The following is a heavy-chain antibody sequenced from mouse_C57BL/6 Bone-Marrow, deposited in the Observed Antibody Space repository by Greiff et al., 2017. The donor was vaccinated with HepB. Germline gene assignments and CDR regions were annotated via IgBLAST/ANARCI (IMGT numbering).Heavy chain of an antibody. V-gene: IGHV5-12*01. Sequence: EVKLVESGGGLVQPGGSLKLSCAASGFTFSDYYMYWVRQTPEKRLEWVAYISNGGGSTYYPDTVKGRFTISRDNAKNTLYLQMSRLKSEDTAMYYCARPDYYGTYCYFDVWGTGTTVTVSS. CDR3: ARPDYYGTYCYFDV. CDR1: GFTFSDYY. J-gene: IGHJ1*03. D-gene: IGHD1-1*01. CDR2: ISNGGGST.